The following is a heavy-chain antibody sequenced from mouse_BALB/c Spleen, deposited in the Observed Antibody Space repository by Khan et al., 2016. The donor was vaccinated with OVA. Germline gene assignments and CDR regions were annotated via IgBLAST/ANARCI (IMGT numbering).Heavy chain of an antibody. Sequence: QIQLEQSGPELKKPGETVKISCKASGYTFTSYGMNWVKQSPGKALKWMGWIITYTGEPTYADDFKGRFAFSLETSASTVYLQINKLTNEDTATDFCARPPYYSYTLDYWGQGTSVTVSS. V-gene: IGHV9-3-1*01. CDR1: GYTFTSYG. CDR2: IITYTGEP. D-gene: IGHD2-10*01. CDR3: ARPPYYSYTLDY. J-gene: IGHJ4*01.